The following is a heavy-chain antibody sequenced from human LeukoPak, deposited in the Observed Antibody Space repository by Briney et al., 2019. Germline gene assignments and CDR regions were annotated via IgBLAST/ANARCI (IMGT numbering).Heavy chain of an antibody. CDR1: GGSLSRYY. V-gene: IGHV4-59*01. Sequence: PSETLSLTCTVSGGSLSRYYWSWIRQPPGKGLEWIGYIYYNGSTHCNPSLKSRVTISVDTSKNQFSLKLISVTAADTAVYYCATEGGRYNVDYWGQGTLVTVSS. J-gene: IGHJ4*02. D-gene: IGHD1-26*01. CDR3: ATEGGRYNVDY. CDR2: IYYNGST.